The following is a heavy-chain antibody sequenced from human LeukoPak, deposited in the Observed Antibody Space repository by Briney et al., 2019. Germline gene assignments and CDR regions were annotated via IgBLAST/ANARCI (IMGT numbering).Heavy chain of an antibody. D-gene: IGHD3-16*01. J-gene: IGHJ5*02. CDR3: AREKPGGTWFDP. CDR1: GGSISSYY. Sequence: PSETLSLTCTVSGGSISSYYWSWIRQPPGKGLEWIGYIYYSGSTNYNPSLKSRVTISVDTSKNQFSLKLSSVTAADTAVYYCAREKPGGTWFDPWGQGTLVTVSS. CDR2: IYYSGST. V-gene: IGHV4-59*01.